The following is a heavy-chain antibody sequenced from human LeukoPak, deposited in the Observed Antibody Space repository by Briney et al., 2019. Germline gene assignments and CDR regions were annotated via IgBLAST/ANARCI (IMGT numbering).Heavy chain of an antibody. D-gene: IGHD3-10*01. Sequence: ASVKVSCKASGYTFTSYDINWVRQATGQGLEWRGGMNPNSGNTGYAQTFQGRVTMTRNTSRSTAYLELSSVRSEDPGVYFCARAMVRGVRVVGYWGPGTLVTVSS. CDR3: ARAMVRGVRVVGY. CDR1: GYTFTSYD. V-gene: IGHV1-8*01. J-gene: IGHJ4*02. CDR2: MNPNSGNT.